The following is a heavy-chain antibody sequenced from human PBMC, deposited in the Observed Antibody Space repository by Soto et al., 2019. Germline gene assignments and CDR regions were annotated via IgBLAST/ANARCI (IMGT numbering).Heavy chain of an antibody. Sequence: QVQLVQSGAEVKKPGASVKVSCKASGYTFTSYDINWVRQATGQGLEWMGWMNPNSGNTGYAQKFQGRGTMTRNTSISTAYLELSSLRSDDTAVYYCARERTGTTSMDVWGQGTTVTVS. CDR2: MNPNSGNT. CDR3: ARERTGTTSMDV. D-gene: IGHD1-1*01. V-gene: IGHV1-8*01. J-gene: IGHJ6*02. CDR1: GYTFTSYD.